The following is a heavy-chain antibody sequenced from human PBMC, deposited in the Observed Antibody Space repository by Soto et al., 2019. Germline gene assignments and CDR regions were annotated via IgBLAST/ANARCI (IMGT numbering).Heavy chain of an antibody. CDR3: ARDFSSGTLDV. Sequence: KASETLSLTCTVSGGSISSYYWSWIRQPPGKGLEWIGYIYYSGSTNYNPSLKSRVTISVDTSKNQFSLKLSSVSAADTAVYYCARDFSSGTLDVWGQGTTVTV. CDR1: GGSISSYY. CDR2: IYYSGST. D-gene: IGHD3-22*01. J-gene: IGHJ6*02. V-gene: IGHV4-59*01.